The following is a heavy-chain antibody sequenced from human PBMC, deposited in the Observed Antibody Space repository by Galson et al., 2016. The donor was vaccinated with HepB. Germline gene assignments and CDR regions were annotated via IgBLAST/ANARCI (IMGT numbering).Heavy chain of an antibody. CDR1: GYTFSTYW. CDR2: IYPGDSDT. Sequence: QSGAEVKKSGESLRISCQGSGYTFSTYWIAWVRQMPGRGLEWMGSIYPGDSDTRYSPSSQGLVTISADKSITTAYLQWRKLRASDTAIYYCATSPNHYGDYMGWFDPWGPGTRVIVSS. CDR3: ATSPNHYGDYMGWFDP. V-gene: IGHV5-51*01. D-gene: IGHD4-17*01. J-gene: IGHJ5*02.